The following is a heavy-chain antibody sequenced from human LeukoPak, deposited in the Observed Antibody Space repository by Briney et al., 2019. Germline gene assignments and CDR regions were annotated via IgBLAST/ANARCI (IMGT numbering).Heavy chain of an antibody. CDR1: GLTVSNNY. V-gene: IGHV3-66*01. Sequence: PGGSLRLSCAASGLTVSNNYMKWVRQAPGKGLEWVSLIYSGGSTYYADSVKGRFTISRDNSNNTLYLQMGFVRAEDMAVYYCVRTDYYDSSGYYDDFDYWGQGTLVTVSS. CDR3: VRTDYYDSSGYYDDFDY. D-gene: IGHD3-22*01. J-gene: IGHJ4*02. CDR2: IYSGGST.